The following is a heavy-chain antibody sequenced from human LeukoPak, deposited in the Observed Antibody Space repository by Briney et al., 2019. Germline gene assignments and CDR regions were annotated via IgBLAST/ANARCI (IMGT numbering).Heavy chain of an antibody. J-gene: IGHJ4*02. Sequence: GGSLRLSCAASGFTFSSYAMHWVRQAPGKGLEWVSAISGSGGSTYYADSVKGRFTISRDNSKNTLYLQMNSLRAEDTAVYYCAKDSRVNYYDSSGYVDYWGQGTLVTVSS. CDR2: ISGSGGST. CDR3: AKDSRVNYYDSSGYVDY. V-gene: IGHV3-23*01. CDR1: GFTFSSYA. D-gene: IGHD3-22*01.